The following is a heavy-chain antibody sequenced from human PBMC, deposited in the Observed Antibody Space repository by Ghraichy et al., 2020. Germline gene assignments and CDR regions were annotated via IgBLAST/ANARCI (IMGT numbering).Heavy chain of an antibody. CDR1: GFTFSSYA. D-gene: IGHD2-8*01. J-gene: IGHJ6*02. Sequence: GGSLRLSCAASGFTFSSYAMHWVRQAPGNGLEWVAVISYDGSNKYYADSVKGRFTISRDNSKNTLYLQMNSLRAEDTAVYYCARDRYCTNGACYVGGMDVWGQGTTVTVSS. CDR2: ISYDGSNK. CDR3: ARDRYCTNGACYVGGMDV. V-gene: IGHV3-30*04.